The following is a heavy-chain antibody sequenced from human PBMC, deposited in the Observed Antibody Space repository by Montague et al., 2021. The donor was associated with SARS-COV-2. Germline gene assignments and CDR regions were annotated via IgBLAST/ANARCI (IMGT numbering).Heavy chain of an antibody. CDR2: ISWNSGSR. Sequence: SLRLSCAASGFTFGDYAMHWVGQTPGKGLEWVSGISWNSGSRGYADSVKGRFTIYRDNAKNSLYLQMNSLRTEDTAFYYCAKDYYFGAFDIWGQGTMVTVSS. CDR3: AKDYYFGAFDI. J-gene: IGHJ3*02. CDR1: GFTFGDYA. V-gene: IGHV3-9*01. D-gene: IGHD3-10*01.